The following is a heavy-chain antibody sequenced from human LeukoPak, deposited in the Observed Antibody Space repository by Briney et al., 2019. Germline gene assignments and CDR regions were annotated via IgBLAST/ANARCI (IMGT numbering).Heavy chain of an antibody. V-gene: IGHV4-59*01. D-gene: IGHD2-15*01. CDR3: ARVPLLIGYCIGGNCHSSFDI. CDR1: GGSISNYY. CDR2: ISYSGST. J-gene: IGHJ3*02. Sequence: SEXLSLTCTVSGGSISNYYWSWIRQPPGKGLEWIGFISYSGSTNYNPSLKSRVTVSVATSKNQFSLKLSSVTAADTAVYYCARVPLLIGYCIGGNCHSSFDIWGQGTMVTVSS.